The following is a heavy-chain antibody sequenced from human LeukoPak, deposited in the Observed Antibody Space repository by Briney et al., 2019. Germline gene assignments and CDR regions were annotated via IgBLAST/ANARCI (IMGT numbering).Heavy chain of an antibody. J-gene: IGHJ4*02. V-gene: IGHV4-39*07. D-gene: IGHD3-10*01. CDR1: GGSISSSSYY. CDR3: ARETKWFGASSWGGGHDY. CDR2: IYYSGST. Sequence: PSETLSLTCAVSGGSISSSSYYWGWIRQPPGKGLGWIGSIYYSGSTYYNPSLKSRVTISVDTSKNQFSLKLSSVTAADTAVYYCARETKWFGASSWGGGHDYWGQGTLVTVSS.